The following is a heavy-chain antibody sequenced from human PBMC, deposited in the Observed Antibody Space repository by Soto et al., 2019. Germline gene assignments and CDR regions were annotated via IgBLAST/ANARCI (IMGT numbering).Heavy chain of an antibody. D-gene: IGHD3-22*01. CDR1: GGSFSGYY. CDR3: PSQHFSYSRGYYYPEPLPSSFES. Sequence: SETLSLTCAVYGGSFSGYYWSWIRQPPGKGLEWIGEINHSGSTNYNPSLKSRVTISVDTSKNPSPLKLSSVTAAATAVYSCPSQHFSYSRGYYYPEPLPSSFESWGQGTLVTLSS. J-gene: IGHJ4*02. CDR2: INHSGST. V-gene: IGHV4-34*01.